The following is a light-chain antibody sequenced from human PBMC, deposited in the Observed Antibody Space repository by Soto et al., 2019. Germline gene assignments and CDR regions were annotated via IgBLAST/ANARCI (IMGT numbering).Light chain of an antibody. CDR1: QSVGTW. V-gene: IGKV1-5*01. J-gene: IGKJ1*01. CDR2: GAS. Sequence: DIQMTQSPSTLSASVGGRVTITCRASQSVGTWVAWYQQKPGKAPKLLIYGASNLESGVPSRFSGSGSGTEFTLTITTLQPDDFATYYCQQYNTYSKTFGRGTKVDIK. CDR3: QQYNTYSKT.